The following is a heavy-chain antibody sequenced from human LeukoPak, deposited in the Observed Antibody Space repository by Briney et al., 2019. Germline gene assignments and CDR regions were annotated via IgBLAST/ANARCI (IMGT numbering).Heavy chain of an antibody. V-gene: IGHV4-59*01. Sequence: PSETLSLTCTVSGGSITSYYWSWLRLPPGKGLEWIGCIHYSGSTDYNPSLNSRVTISVDTPKNQFSLKLSSVTAADTAVYYCARSRDGYLVGFDYWGQGTLVTVSS. CDR1: GGSITSYY. CDR2: IHYSGST. D-gene: IGHD5-24*01. CDR3: ARSRDGYLVGFDY. J-gene: IGHJ4*02.